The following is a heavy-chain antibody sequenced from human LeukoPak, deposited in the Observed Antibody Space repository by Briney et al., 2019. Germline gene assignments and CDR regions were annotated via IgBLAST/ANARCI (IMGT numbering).Heavy chain of an antibody. CDR2: IYHSGST. J-gene: IGHJ5*02. CDR1: GYSISSGYY. Sequence: SETLSLTCTVSGYSISSGYYWGWIRQPPGKGLEWIGSIYHSGSTYYNPSLKSRVTISVDTSKNQFSLKLSSVTAADPAVLYWSGLIGQRLRFGWFDPWGQGTLVTVSS. CDR3: SGLIGQRLRFGWFDP. V-gene: IGHV4-38-2*02. D-gene: IGHD3-10*01.